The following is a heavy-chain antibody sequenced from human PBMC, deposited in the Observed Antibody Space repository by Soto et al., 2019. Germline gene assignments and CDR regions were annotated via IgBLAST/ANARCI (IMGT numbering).Heavy chain of an antibody. D-gene: IGHD1-26*01. V-gene: IGHV2-5*02. CDR2: IYWANDK. CDR1: GFSLRTSEVG. CDR3: VHRQSGSFFRY. J-gene: IGHJ4*02. Sequence: QITLKESGPTLVKPTQTLTLTCTFSGFSLRTSEVGVGWIRQPPGKALEWLALIYWANDKGYSPSLKNRLTITKDTSKNQVVLSMTNMDPVDTGTYYCVHRQSGSFFRYWGQGTLVTVSS.